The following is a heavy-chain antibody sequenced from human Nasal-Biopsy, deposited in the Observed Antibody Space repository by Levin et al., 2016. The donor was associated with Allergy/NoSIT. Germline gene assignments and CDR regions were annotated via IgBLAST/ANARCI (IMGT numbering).Heavy chain of an antibody. CDR1: GYTFTSSW. V-gene: IGHV5-51*01. CDR3: ARLDLSASRVDY. CDR2: FYPGDSDT. Sequence: GESLKISCKGSGYTFTSSWIAWVRQMPGKGLEWMGVFYPGDSDTRYSPSFQGQVTMSADKSISTAYLQWSSLKASDTAMYYCARLDLSASRVDYWGQGTLVTVSS. D-gene: IGHD1-26*01. J-gene: IGHJ4*02.